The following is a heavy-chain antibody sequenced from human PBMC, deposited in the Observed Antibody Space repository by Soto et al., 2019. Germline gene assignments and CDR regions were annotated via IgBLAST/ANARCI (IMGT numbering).Heavy chain of an antibody. V-gene: IGHV4-59*01. CDR2: VYYSGSA. J-gene: IGHJ4*02. CDR1: GGSISGFY. D-gene: IGHD2-21*02. Sequence: PSETLSLTCTISGGSISGFYWGWIRQPPGKGLEWIGNVYYSGSANYDPSLRSRVTISLNTSKNQFSLNLNSVTAADTAIYYCARWTHCGGDCYWLDFWGQGTLVTVSS. CDR3: ARWTHCGGDCYWLDF.